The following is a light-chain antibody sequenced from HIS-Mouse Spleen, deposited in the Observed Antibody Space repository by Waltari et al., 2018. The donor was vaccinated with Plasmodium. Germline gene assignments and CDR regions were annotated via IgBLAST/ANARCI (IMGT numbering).Light chain of an antibody. CDR2: EDS. V-gene: IGLV3-10*01. CDR1: AFAKKY. CDR3: YSTDSSGNHRV. J-gene: IGLJ3*02. Sequence: SYELTQPPSVSVSPGQTARITCLGDAFAKKYAYWYHHKSGQAPVLVIYEDSTRPSGIPERFSGSSSGTMATLTISGAQVEDEADYYCYSTDSSGNHRVFGGGTKLTVL.